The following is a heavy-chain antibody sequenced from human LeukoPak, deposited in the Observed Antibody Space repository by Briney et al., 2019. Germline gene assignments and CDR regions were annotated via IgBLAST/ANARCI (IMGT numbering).Heavy chain of an antibody. CDR1: GFTFDDYA. CDR2: ISWNSGSI. V-gene: IGHV3-9*01. D-gene: IGHD4-17*01. J-gene: IGHJ6*02. CDR3: ASLYGDYGPNYYYYGMDV. Sequence: GRPLRLSCAASGFTFDDYAMHWVRQAPGKGLEWVSGISWNSGSIGYADSVKGRFTISRDNAKNSLYLQMNSLRAEDTALYYCASLYGDYGPNYYYYGMDVWGQGTTVTVSS.